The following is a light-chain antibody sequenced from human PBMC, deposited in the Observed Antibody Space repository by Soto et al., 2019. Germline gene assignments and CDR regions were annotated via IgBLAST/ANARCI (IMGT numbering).Light chain of an antibody. CDR3: SSYGGTYYV. J-gene: IGLJ1*01. Sequence: QSALTQPPSASGSPGQSVTITCTGASIDVGRFNYVSWYQQHPGKAPKLMIYEVTERPSGVPDRFSAYKSGNTASLTVSGLQAEDEADYYCSSYGGTYYVFGTGTKVTVL. CDR1: SIDVGRFNY. V-gene: IGLV2-8*01. CDR2: EVT.